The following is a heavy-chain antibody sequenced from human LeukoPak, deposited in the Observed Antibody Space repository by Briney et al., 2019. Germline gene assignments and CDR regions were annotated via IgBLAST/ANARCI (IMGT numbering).Heavy chain of an antibody. J-gene: IGHJ4*02. CDR1: GFTVSSTY. Sequence: GGSLRLSCIASGFTVSSTYMSWVRQAPGKGLEWVSAISGSGGSTYYADSVKGRFTISRDNSKNTLYLQMNSLRAEDTAVYYCAKGRIGPGYCSGGSCYYFDYWGQGTLVTVSS. CDR3: AKGRIGPGYCSGGSCYYFDY. V-gene: IGHV3-23*01. CDR2: ISGSGGST. D-gene: IGHD2-15*01.